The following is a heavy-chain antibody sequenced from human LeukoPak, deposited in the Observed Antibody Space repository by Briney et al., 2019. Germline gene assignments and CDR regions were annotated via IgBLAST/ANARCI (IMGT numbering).Heavy chain of an antibody. D-gene: IGHD3-10*01. CDR1: GFPFSTYG. V-gene: IGHV3-7*01. J-gene: IGHJ4*02. Sequence: GGALRLSCADSGFPFSTYGMHWGRQAPGKGLGWVANIKQDGSEKYYVDSVKGRFTISRDNAKNSLYLQMNSLRAEDTAVYYCARDMDYYGSGSNDYWGQGTLVTVSS. CDR2: IKQDGSEK. CDR3: ARDMDYYGSGSNDY.